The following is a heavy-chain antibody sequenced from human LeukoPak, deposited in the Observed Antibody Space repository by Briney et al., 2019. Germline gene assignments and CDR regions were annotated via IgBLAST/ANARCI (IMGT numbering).Heavy chain of an antibody. J-gene: IGHJ4*02. CDR1: GGSMSSSTCY. CDR2: IYYGGST. CDR3: ARYSRNGPLAY. V-gene: IGHV4-39*01. Sequence: SETLSLTCTVSGGSMSSSTCYCGWIRQPPGKGLEWIGNIYYGGSTYYNPSLKSRVTISVDTSKNQFSLKLSSVTAADTAVSFCARYSRNGPLAYWGQGTLVTVSS. D-gene: IGHD2-15*01.